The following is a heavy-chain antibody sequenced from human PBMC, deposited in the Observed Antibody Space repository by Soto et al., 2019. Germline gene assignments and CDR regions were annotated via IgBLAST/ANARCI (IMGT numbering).Heavy chain of an antibody. CDR1: GFTFSSYA. Sequence: EVQLLESGGGLVQPGGSLRLSCAASGFTFSSYAMSWVRQAPGKGLEWVSAISGSGGSTYYADSVKGRFTISRDNSKNTLYLQMTSLRADDTAVDHCAKAQGGAAAGSDCWGPGSLVTDSS. V-gene: IGHV3-23*01. CDR3: AKAQGGAAAGSDC. D-gene: IGHD6-13*01. CDR2: ISGSGGST. J-gene: IGHJ4*02.